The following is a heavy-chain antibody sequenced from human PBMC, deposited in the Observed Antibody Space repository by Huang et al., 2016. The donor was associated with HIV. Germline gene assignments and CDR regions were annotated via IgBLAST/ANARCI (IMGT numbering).Heavy chain of an antibody. J-gene: IGHJ4*02. Sequence: EVQLVESGGTLVQPGRSLRLSCAASGFSFDDYAMHWVRQVPGKGLEWVSGINWNGGSIGYADSVKGRFTISRDNAKNSLYLQMNSLTGEDMALYYCAKDGVAYNSNGLPYFFDNWGQGTLVTVSS. CDR3: AKDGVAYNSNGLPYFFDN. V-gene: IGHV3-9*03. CDR2: INWNGGSI. D-gene: IGHD1-20*01. CDR1: GFSFDDYA.